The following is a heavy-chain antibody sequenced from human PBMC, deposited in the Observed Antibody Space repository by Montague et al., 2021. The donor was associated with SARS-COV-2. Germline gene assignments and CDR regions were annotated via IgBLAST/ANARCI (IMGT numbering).Heavy chain of an antibody. V-gene: IGHV4-59*03. CDR1: GGSIRSYY. J-gene: IGHJ4*02. CDR2: IYYDGST. Sequence: SETLSLTCTVSGGSIRSYYWSWIRQTPGKGLEWIGYIYYDGSTNYNPSLKSRVTTSVDSSKNQFSLRLSPVTAADTAVYYCARYGSYFEHWGQGTLVTVSS. D-gene: IGHD1-26*01. CDR3: ARYGSYFEH.